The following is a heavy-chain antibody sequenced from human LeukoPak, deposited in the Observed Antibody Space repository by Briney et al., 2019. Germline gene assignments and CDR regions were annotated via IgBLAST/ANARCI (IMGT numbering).Heavy chain of an antibody. CDR2: TYYRSKWYN. J-gene: IGHJ3*02. CDR3: ARVGDDYGDYVDAFDI. V-gene: IGHV6-1*01. Sequence: SQTLSLTCAISGDSVSSNSAAWNWIRQSPSRGLEWLGRTYYRSKWYNDYAVSVKSRITINPDTSKNQFSLQLNSVTPEDTAVYYCARVGDDYGDYVDAFDIWGQGTMVTVSS. D-gene: IGHD4-17*01. CDR1: GDSVSSNSAA.